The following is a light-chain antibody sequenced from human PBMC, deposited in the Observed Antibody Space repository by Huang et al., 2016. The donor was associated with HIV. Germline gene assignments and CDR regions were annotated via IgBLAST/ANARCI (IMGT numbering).Light chain of an antibody. CDR1: QSVSSSY. CDR2: GAS. Sequence: EIVLTQSPGTLSLSPGERATLSCRASQSVSSSYLAWYQQKPGQAPRLLIYGASGRATGIPDRFRGSGSGTDFTLTISRLEPEDFAVYYCQQYGSSPRTFGGGTKVEIK. CDR3: QQYGSSPRT. J-gene: IGKJ4*01. V-gene: IGKV3-20*01.